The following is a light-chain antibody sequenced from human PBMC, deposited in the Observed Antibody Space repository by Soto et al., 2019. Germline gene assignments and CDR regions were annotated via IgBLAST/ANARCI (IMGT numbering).Light chain of an antibody. Sequence: ERVLTQSPATLSLFPGERATLSFRASQSISSNLAWYQQKPGQAPRLLIYDASNRATGIPARFSGSGSGTDFTLTISSLEPEDFAVYYCQQRSNWPITFGQGTRLEIK. V-gene: IGKV3-11*01. CDR1: QSISSN. J-gene: IGKJ5*01. CDR2: DAS. CDR3: QQRSNWPIT.